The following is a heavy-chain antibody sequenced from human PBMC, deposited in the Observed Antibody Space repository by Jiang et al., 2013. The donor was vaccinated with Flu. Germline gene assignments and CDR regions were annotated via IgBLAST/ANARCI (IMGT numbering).Heavy chain of an antibody. V-gene: IGHV3-7*03. CDR1: GFTFSSYW. CDR3: ARSDYGDYVYY. J-gene: IGHJ4*02. D-gene: IGHD4-17*01. Sequence: PGGSLRLSCAASGFTFSSYWTSWVRQAPGKGLEWVANIKQDGSEKYYVDSVKGRFTISRDNAKNSLYLQMNSLRAEDTAVYYCARSDYGDYVYYWGQGTLVTVSS. CDR2: IKQDGSEK.